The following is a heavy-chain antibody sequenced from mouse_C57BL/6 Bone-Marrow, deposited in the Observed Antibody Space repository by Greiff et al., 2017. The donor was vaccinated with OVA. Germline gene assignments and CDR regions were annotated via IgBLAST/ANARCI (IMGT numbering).Heavy chain of an antibody. D-gene: IGHD1-1*01. Sequence: VQLQQSGAELVRPGTSVKVSCKASGYAFTNYLIEWVKQRPGQGLEWIGVINPGSGGTNYNEKFKGKATLTADKSSSTAYMQLSSLTSEDSAVYFCARREELRNYAMDYWGQGTSVTVSS. J-gene: IGHJ4*01. CDR1: GYAFTNYL. CDR2: INPGSGGT. CDR3: ARREELRNYAMDY. V-gene: IGHV1-54*01.